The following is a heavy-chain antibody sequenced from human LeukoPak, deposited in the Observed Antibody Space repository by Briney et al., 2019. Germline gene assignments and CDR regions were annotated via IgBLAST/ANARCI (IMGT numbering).Heavy chain of an antibody. V-gene: IGHV1-2*06. J-gene: IGHJ4*02. D-gene: IGHD3-22*01. CDR2: INPNSGGT. Sequence: ASVKVSCKASGYTFTGYYMHWVRQAPGQGLEWMGRINPNSGGTNYAQKFQGRVTMTRDTSISTAYMGLSRLRSDDTAVYYCASSTQYYYDSSGQYYFDYWGQGTLVTVSS. CDR1: GYTFTGYY. CDR3: ASSTQYYYDSSGQYYFDY.